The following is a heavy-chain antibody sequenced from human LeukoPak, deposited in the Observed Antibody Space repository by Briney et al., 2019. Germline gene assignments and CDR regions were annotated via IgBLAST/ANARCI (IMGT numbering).Heavy chain of an antibody. CDR1: GFTFDDYA. D-gene: IGHD1-7*01. V-gene: IGHV3-9*01. CDR3: AKGGYNRNYVTYNWFDP. Sequence: GRSLRLSCAASGFTFDDYAMHWVRQAPGKGLEWVSGISWNSGSIGYADSVKGRFTISRDNAKNSLYPQMNSLRAEDTAFYHCAKGGYNRNYVTYNWFDPWGQGTLVPVSS. CDR2: ISWNSGSI. J-gene: IGHJ5*02.